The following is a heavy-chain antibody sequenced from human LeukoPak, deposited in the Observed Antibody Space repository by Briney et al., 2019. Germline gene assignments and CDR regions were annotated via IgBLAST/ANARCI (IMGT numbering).Heavy chain of an antibody. CDR1: GGSISSYY. D-gene: IGHD3-10*01. V-gene: IGHV4-59*12. CDR2: IYYSGST. J-gene: IGHJ4*02. Sequence: PSETLSLTCTVSGGSISSYYWSWIRQPPGKGLEWIGYIYYSGSTNYNPSLKSRVTISVDTSKNQFSLKLSSVTAADTAVYYCARGRGYYGSRSYLGYFDYWGQGTLVTVSS. CDR3: ARGRGYYGSRSYLGYFDY.